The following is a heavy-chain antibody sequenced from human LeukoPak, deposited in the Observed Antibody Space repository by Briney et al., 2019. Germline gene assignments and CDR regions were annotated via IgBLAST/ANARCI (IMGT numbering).Heavy chain of an antibody. CDR3: AKWPWSTVIVVVIGGWFDP. D-gene: IGHD3-22*01. J-gene: IGHJ5*02. Sequence: GGSMRLSCAASGFTFSSYAMSWVRQAPGKVLGWVSAISGSGGSTYYADSVKGRFTISRDNSKNTLYLQMNSLRAEDTAVYYCAKWPWSTVIVVVIGGWFDPWGQGTLVTVSS. CDR2: ISGSGGST. CDR1: GFTFSSYA. V-gene: IGHV3-23*01.